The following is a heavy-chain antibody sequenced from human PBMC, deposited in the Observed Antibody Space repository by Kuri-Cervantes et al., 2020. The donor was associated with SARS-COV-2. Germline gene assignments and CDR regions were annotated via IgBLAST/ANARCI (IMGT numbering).Heavy chain of an antibody. J-gene: IGHJ5*02. CDR3: ARESSSSWYWFDP. CDR1: GGSISSYY. D-gene: IGHD6-13*01. V-gene: IGHV4-59*12. CDR2: IYYSGST. Sequence: GSLRLSCTVSGGSISSYYWSWIRQPSGKGLEWIGYIYYSGSTNYNPSLKSRVTISVDTSKNQFSLKLSSVTAADTAVYYCARESSSSWYWFDPWGQGTLVTVSS.